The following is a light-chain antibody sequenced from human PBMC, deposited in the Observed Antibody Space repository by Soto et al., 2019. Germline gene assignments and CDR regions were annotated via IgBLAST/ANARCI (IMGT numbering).Light chain of an antibody. J-gene: IGKJ1*01. Sequence: DIQMTQSPSTLSASVGDRVTITCRASQSISNLLAWYQQKPGKAPYLLIYKASSLQSGGHSRFSGSASGTEFSLTISSLQPDDFASYSCHQYYSYPWMFGQGTKVEIK. CDR3: HQYYSYPWM. CDR1: QSISNL. V-gene: IGKV1-5*03. CDR2: KAS.